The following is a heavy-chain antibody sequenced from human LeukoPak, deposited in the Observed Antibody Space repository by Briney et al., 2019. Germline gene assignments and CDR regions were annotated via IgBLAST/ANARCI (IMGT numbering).Heavy chain of an antibody. Sequence: GGSLRLTCAASGLHFSGTALSWVRHPQGTGLERVSAISHDGMNAYYAVSVKGRFTISRDNSKKTVSLEMSSLTAADTGVYYCAKDGAQYSSGPECDPRGQGALVTVSP. CDR3: AKDGAQYSSGPECDP. CDR1: GLHFSGTA. V-gene: IGHV3-23*01. CDR2: ISHDGMNA. D-gene: IGHD6-19*01. J-gene: IGHJ5*02.